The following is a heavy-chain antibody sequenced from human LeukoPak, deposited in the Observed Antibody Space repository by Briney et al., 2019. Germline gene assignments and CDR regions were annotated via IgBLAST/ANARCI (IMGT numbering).Heavy chain of an antibody. J-gene: IGHJ6*03. D-gene: IGHD3-16*01. Sequence: PSETLSLNCTVSGGSISSDYWSWIRQPPGKGLEWIGYIYYSGSTNYNPSLKSRVTISVDTSKNQFSLKLSSVTAADTAVYYCARGVVGVHYYYYYMDVWGKGTTVTVSS. CDR1: GGSISSDY. CDR3: ARGVVGVHYYYYYMDV. CDR2: IYYSGST. V-gene: IGHV4-59*01.